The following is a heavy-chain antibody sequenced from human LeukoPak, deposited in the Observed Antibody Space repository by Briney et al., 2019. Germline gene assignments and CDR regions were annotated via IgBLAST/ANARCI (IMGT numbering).Heavy chain of an antibody. Sequence: GGPLRLSCAASGFTFSSYSMNWVRQAPGKGLEWVANIKEDGGEIHFVDSMKGRFTISRDNAKNSLYLQMNSLRGDDTAVYYCARSGYSHSWDYWGQGTLVIVSS. D-gene: IGHD1-26*01. CDR3: ARSGYSHSWDY. J-gene: IGHJ4*02. V-gene: IGHV3-7*03. CDR1: GFTFSSYS. CDR2: IKEDGGEI.